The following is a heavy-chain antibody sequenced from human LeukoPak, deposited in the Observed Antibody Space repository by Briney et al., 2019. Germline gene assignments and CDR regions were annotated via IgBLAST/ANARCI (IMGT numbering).Heavy chain of an antibody. CDR1: GGSISSGSYY. CDR3: ARDGGSYMDV. Sequence: SETLSLTCTVSGGSISSGSYYWSWIRQPAGKGLEWIGRIYTSGSTNYNPSLKSRVTISVDTSKNQFSLKLSSVTAADTAVYYCARDGGSYMDVWGKGTTVTVSS. V-gene: IGHV4-61*02. D-gene: IGHD2-15*01. CDR2: IYTSGST. J-gene: IGHJ6*03.